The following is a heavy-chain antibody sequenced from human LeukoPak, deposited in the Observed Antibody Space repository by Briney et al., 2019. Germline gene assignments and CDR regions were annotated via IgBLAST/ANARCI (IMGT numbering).Heavy chain of an antibody. CDR1: GFTFSSYS. CDR3: ARRGSTSRSGYFDY. J-gene: IGHJ4*02. D-gene: IGHD2-2*01. Sequence: GGSLRLSCAASGFTFSSYSMTWVRQAPGKGLEWVSSISSSSSYIYYADSVKGRFTISRDNAKNSLYLQMNSLRAEDTAVYYCARRGSTSRSGYFDYWGQGTLVTVSS. CDR2: ISSSSSYI. V-gene: IGHV3-21*01.